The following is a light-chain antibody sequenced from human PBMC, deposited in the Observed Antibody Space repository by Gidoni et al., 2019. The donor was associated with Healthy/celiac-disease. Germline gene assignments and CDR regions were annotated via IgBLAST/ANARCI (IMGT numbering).Light chain of an antibody. CDR3: AAWDDSLNGAV. Sequence: QSVRTQPHSASGTPGQRVTLSCSGSSSNIGSNTVNWYHQLPGTAPKLLIYGNKQRPSWVPDRFSGSNSGTSASLAISGLQSEDDADYYCAAWDDSLNGAVFGGGTKLTVL. V-gene: IGLV1-44*01. CDR2: GNK. CDR1: SSNIGSNT. J-gene: IGLJ3*02.